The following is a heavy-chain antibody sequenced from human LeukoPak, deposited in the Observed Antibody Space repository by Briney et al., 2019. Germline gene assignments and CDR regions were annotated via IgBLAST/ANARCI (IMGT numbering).Heavy chain of an antibody. J-gene: IGHJ4*02. CDR1: GLTFSGYS. V-gene: IGHV3-48*02. CDR3: ARVMYGGISYSVDY. Sequence: GRSLRLSCLVAGLTFSGYSINWVRQAAGGVRGWVSYIRISSTTINYADSVKGRFTISRDNAKNSLYLQMNRLRDEDTAVYCCARVMYGGISYSVDYWGQGTLVTVSS. CDR2: IRISSTTI. D-gene: IGHD1-26*01.